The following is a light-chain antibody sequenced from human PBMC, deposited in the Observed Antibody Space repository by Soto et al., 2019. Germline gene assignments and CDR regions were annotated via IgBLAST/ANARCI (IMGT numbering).Light chain of an antibody. CDR2: GPS. J-gene: IGKJ1*01. CDR3: QQYYKSPQP. Sequence: EIVMTQSPATLSVSPGERATLSCRASQSVSSNLSWYQQKPGQTPRLLIYGPSNRANCIPARFSRSGSGTSCTPSISILQSEDFAVYSCQQYYKSPQPFGQGTKVEI. CDR1: QSVSSN. V-gene: IGKV3-15*01.